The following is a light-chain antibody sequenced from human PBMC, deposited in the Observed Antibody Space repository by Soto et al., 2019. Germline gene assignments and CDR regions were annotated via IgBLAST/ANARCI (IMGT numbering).Light chain of an antibody. CDR2: AAS. J-gene: IGKJ1*01. CDR3: QKYNSDPWT. Sequence: DFQMTQPPSSLSASVGDRVTITCRASRGISNYLAWYQQTPGKVPQLLIYAASTLQSGVPSRFSGSGSGTDFTLTISSLQPEDVATYYCQKYNSDPWTFGQGTKVDIK. CDR1: RGISNY. V-gene: IGKV1-27*01.